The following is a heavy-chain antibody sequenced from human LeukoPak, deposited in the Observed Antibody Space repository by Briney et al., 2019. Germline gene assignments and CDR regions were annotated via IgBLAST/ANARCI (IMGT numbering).Heavy chain of an antibody. V-gene: IGHV3-7*01. CDR2: IKPDGSEQ. CDR1: GFTFSSYS. J-gene: IGHJ6*04. CDR3: AELGITMIGGV. Sequence: GGSLRLSCAASGFTFSSYSMSWVRQAPGKGLEWVATIKPDGSEQYYVDSVKGRFTISRDNAQNSLYLQMNSLRAEDTAVYYCAELGITMIGGVWGKGTTVTISS. D-gene: IGHD3-10*02.